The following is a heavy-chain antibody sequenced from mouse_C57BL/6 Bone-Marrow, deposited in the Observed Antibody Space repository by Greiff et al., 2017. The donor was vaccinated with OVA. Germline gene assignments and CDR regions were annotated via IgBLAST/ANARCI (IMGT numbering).Heavy chain of an antibody. CDR3: ARLGGSPWFAY. D-gene: IGHD3-3*01. J-gene: IGHJ3*01. CDR1: GYAFSSYW. CDR2: IYPGDGDT. Sequence: QVQLKESGAELVKPGASVKISCKASGYAFSSYWMNWVKQRPGKGLEWIGRIYPGDGDTNYNGKFKGKATLTADKSSSTAYMQLSSLTSEDAAVYFCARLGGSPWFAYWGQGTLVTVSA. V-gene: IGHV1-80*01.